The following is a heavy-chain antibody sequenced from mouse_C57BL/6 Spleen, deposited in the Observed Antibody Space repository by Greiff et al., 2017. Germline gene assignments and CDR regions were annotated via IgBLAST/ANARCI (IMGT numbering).Heavy chain of an antibody. J-gene: IGHJ4*01. CDR1: GFSFTSYY. CDR3: VRGAMDY. CDR2: IYPGGGNT. Sequence: QVQLQQSGPELVKPGASVTISCKASGFSFTSYYIHWVKQRPGQGLEWIGWIYPGGGNTKYNEKFKGKATLTADTSSSTAYMQLSSLTSEDSAVYYCVRGAMDYWGQGTSVTVSS. V-gene: IGHV1-66*01.